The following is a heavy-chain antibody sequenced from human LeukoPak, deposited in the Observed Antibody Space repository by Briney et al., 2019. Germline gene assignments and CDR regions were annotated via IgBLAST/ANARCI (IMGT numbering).Heavy chain of an antibody. D-gene: IGHD6-19*01. CDR1: GFTFSNAW. V-gene: IGHV3-15*07. CDR2: IKSKTDGGTT. Sequence: PGVSLRLSCAASGFTFSNAWMNWVRKAPGKGLEWVGRIKSKTDGGTTDYAAPVKGRFTISRDDSKNTLYLQMNSLKTEDTAVYYCTSGSGWPNGLFDYWGQGTLVTVSS. CDR3: TSGSGWPNGLFDY. J-gene: IGHJ4*02.